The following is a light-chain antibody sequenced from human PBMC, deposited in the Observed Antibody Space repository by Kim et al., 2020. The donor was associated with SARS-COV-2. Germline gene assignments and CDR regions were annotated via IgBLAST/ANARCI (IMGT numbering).Light chain of an antibody. CDR2: AAS. CDR3: QQSYSAPYT. J-gene: IGKJ2*01. V-gene: IGKV1-39*01. Sequence: SASVGDRVTITCRASQRISSYLNWYQQKPGKAPQLLIYAASSLQSGVPSRFSGSGSGTDFTLTISSLQPEDFATYYCQQSYSAPYTFGQGTKLEI. CDR1: QRISSY.